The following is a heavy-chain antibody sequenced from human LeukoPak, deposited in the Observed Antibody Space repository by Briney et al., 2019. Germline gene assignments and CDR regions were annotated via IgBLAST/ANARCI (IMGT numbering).Heavy chain of an antibody. V-gene: IGHV1-69*05. CDR1: GGTFSGYA. D-gene: IGHD6-25*01. CDR2: IIPIFGTA. CDR3: ARDSAAGYYYYMDV. J-gene: IGHJ6*03. Sequence: ASVKVSCKASGGTFSGYAISWVRQAPGQGLEWMGGIIPIFGTANYAQKFQGRVTITTDESTSTAYMELSSLRSEDTAVYYCARDSAAGYYYYMDVWGKGTTVTVSS.